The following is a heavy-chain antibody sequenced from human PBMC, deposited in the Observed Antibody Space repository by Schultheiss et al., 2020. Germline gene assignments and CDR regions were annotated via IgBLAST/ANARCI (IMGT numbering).Heavy chain of an antibody. D-gene: IGHD6-13*01. CDR1: GFTFSSYA. CDR3: ARDVSSSWTLSWFDT. V-gene: IGHV3-23*01. J-gene: IGHJ5*02. CDR2: ISGSGGST. Sequence: GGSLRLSCATSGFTFSSYAMSWVRQAPGKGLEWVSAISGSGGSTYYADSVKGRFTISRDNAKNSLYLQMNSLRAEDTAVYYCARDVSSSWTLSWFDTWGQGTQVTGSS.